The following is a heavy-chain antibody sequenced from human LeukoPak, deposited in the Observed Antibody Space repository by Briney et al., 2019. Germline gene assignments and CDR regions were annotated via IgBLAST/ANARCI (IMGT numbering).Heavy chain of an antibody. CDR1: GDSVSSNSAA. CDR2: TYYRSKWYN. V-gene: IGHV6-1*01. D-gene: IGHD6-13*01. Sequence: SQTLSLTCAISGDSVSSNSAAWNWIRQSPSRGLEWLGRTYYRSKWYNDYAVSVKSRITISPDTSKNQFSLQLNSVTPEDTAVYYCARDRIAAAGRHYYYYYGMDVWGQGTTVTVSS. J-gene: IGHJ6*02. CDR3: ARDRIAAAGRHYYYYYGMDV.